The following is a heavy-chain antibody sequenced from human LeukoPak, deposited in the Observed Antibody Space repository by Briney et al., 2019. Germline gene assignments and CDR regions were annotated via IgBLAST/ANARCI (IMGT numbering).Heavy chain of an antibody. V-gene: IGHV3-23*01. Sequence: GGSLRLSCAASGFTFSSYAMSWVRQAPGKGLEWVSSISGSGGSTYYADSVKGRFTISRDNSKNTLYLQMNSLRAEDTAVYYCAKNSDYYGSGSYYNPDYWGQGTLVAVSS. CDR3: AKNSDYYGSGSYYNPDY. CDR1: GFTFSSYA. CDR2: ISGSGGST. J-gene: IGHJ4*02. D-gene: IGHD3-10*01.